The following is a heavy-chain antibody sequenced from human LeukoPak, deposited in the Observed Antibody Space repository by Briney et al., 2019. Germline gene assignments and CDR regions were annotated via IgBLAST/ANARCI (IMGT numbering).Heavy chain of an antibody. D-gene: IGHD6-13*01. Sequence: GGSLRLSCAASGFTFSNYWMTWVRQAPGKGLEWVANIKQDGSEKSYVDSVTGRFTISRDNAKNSLYLQMNSLRAEDTAVYYCAREISSWYRTEGRFDPWGQGTLVTVSS. J-gene: IGHJ5*02. V-gene: IGHV3-7*01. CDR2: IKQDGSEK. CDR1: GFTFSNYW. CDR3: AREISSWYRTEGRFDP.